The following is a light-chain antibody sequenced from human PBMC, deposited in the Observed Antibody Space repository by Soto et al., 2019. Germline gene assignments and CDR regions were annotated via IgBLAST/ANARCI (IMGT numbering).Light chain of an antibody. V-gene: IGKV1-5*01. Sequence: DIQMTQSPSSLSASVGDRVTLTCRASQSITYWLAWYQQKPGRAPKLLIYDAFKGQSGVPSRFSGSGSGTDTIITISSLPPDDSATYYCQQYNSFSFTFGQGTKLEIK. CDR1: QSITYW. CDR2: DAF. J-gene: IGKJ2*01. CDR3: QQYNSFSFT.